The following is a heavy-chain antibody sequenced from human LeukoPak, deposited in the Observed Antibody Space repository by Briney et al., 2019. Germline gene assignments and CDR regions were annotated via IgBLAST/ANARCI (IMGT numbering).Heavy chain of an antibody. CDR2: LRYDGCNR. V-gene: IGHV3-30*02. CDR3: AKDVDLFGELYFDS. J-gene: IGHJ4*02. CDR1: EFTFTSYG. Sequence: PGGSLRLSCVASEFTFTSYGMHWVRQAPGKGLEWVAFLRYDGCNRSYADSVKGRFTISRDNSKNTLYLQMNSLRAEDTAVYYCAKDVDLFGELYFDSWGQGTLVTVSS. D-gene: IGHD3-10*02.